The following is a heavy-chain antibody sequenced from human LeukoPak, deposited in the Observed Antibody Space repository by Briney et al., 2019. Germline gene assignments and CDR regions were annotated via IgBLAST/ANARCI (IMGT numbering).Heavy chain of an antibody. CDR1: GFILSGYS. CDR2: ISYDGSNK. V-gene: IGHV3-30*03. CDR3: ARDHRERYFDWYPGMDV. Sequence: GGSLRLSCAASGFILSGYSMNWVRQAPGKGLEWVAVISYDGSNKYYADSVKGRFTISRDNSKNTLYLQMNSLRAEDTAVYYCARDHRERYFDWYPGMDVWGQGTTVTVSS. D-gene: IGHD3-9*01. J-gene: IGHJ6*02.